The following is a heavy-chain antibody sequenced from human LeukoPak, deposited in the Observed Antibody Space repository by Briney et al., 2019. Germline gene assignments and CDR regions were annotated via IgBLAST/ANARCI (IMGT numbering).Heavy chain of an antibody. Sequence: ASVTVSCKASGYTFTGYYMHWVRQAPGQGLEWMGWINPNSGGTNYAQKFQGRVTMTRDTSISAAYMELSRLRSDDTAVYYCARVPTTIRVNDAFDIWGQGTMVTVSS. D-gene: IGHD5-12*01. CDR1: GYTFTGYY. CDR3: ARVPTTIRVNDAFDI. J-gene: IGHJ3*02. V-gene: IGHV1-2*02. CDR2: INPNSGGT.